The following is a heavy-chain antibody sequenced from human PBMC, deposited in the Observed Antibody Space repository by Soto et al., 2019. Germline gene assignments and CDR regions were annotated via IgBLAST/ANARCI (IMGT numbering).Heavy chain of an antibody. J-gene: IGHJ4*02. CDR1: GGSISSRSHY. CDR2: SYYRGST. Sequence: QLQLQESGPGLVKPSETLSLTCTVSGGSISSRSHYWGWIRQSPGKHLEWIGSSYYRGSTHYNPSLKTRVTITVDTAKNQVSRKVYYVTAADTAVYYCATADGFGVVTPFFEYWCQGVLVTV. D-gene: IGHD3-3*01. V-gene: IGHV4-39*01. CDR3: ATADGFGVVTPFFEY.